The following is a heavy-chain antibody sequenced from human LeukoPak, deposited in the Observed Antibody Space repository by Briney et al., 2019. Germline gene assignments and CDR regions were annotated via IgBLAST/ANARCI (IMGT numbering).Heavy chain of an antibody. J-gene: IGHJ4*02. CDR3: ARDRATAMFDY. Sequence: PGGSLRLSCAASGFTFSSYWMHWVRQAPGKGLVWVSRINGDGGSTTYADSVKGRFTISRDNAKNTLYLQMNSLRAEDTAVYYWARDRATAMFDYWAQGTLVTVSS. D-gene: IGHD5-18*01. CDR1: GFTFSSYW. CDR2: INGDGGST. V-gene: IGHV3-74*01.